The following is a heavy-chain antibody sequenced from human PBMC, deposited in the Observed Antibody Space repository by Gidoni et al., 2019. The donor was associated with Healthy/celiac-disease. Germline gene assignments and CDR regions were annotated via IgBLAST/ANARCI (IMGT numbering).Heavy chain of an antibody. J-gene: IGHJ6*02. CDR2: IGTAGDT. D-gene: IGHD3-10*01. CDR1: GFTFSSYD. Sequence: EVQLVESGGGLVQPGGSLRLSCAASGFTFSSYDMHWVRQATGKGMEWVSAIGTAGDTYYPGSVKGRFTISRENAKNSLYLQMNSLRAGDTAVYYCARGINPGARVPGMDVWGQGTTVTVSS. CDR3: ARGINPGARVPGMDV. V-gene: IGHV3-13*01.